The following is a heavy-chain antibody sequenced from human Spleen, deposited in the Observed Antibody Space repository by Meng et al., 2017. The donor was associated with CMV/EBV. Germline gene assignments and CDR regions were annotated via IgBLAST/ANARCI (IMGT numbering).Heavy chain of an antibody. Sequence: GGSLRLSCKGSGYSFTVYWIGWVRQMPGKGLEWMGIIYPGDSDTRYGPSLQGQVTISADKSINTAYLQWSSLKASDTAIYYCARSISSSNHAMDVWGQGTTVTVSS. CDR2: IYPGDSDT. J-gene: IGHJ6*02. CDR3: ARSISSSNHAMDV. CDR1: GYSFTVYW. V-gene: IGHV5-51*01. D-gene: IGHD6-6*01.